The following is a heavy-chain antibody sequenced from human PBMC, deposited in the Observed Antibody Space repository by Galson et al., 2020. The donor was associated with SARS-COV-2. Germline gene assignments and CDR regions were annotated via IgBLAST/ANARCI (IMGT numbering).Heavy chain of an antibody. V-gene: IGHV3-30*01. CDR2: ISYDGSNK. D-gene: IGHD2-2*02. CDR3: ARDHEGLYCSSTSCYSELDY. CDR1: GFTFSSYA. Sequence: GGSLRLSCAASGFTFSSYAMHWVRQAPGKGLEWVAVISYDGSNKYYADSVKGRFTISRDNSKNTLYLQMNSLRAEDTAVYYCARDHEGLYCSSTSCYSELDYWGQGTLVTVSS. J-gene: IGHJ4*02.